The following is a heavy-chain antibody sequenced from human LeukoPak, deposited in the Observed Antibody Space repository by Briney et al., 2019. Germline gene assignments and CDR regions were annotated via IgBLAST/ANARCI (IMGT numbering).Heavy chain of an antibody. J-gene: IGHJ4*02. V-gene: IGHV4-39*01. D-gene: IGHD4/OR15-4a*01. CDR3: ASAPLTSFDY. CDR2: IYYSGST. CDR1: GGSISSSSYY. Sequence: SETLSLTCTVSGGSISSSSYYWGWIRQPPGKGLEWIGSIYYSGSTYYNPSLKSRVTISVDTSKNQFSLKLSSVTAADTAVYYCASAPLTSFDYWGQGTLVTDSS.